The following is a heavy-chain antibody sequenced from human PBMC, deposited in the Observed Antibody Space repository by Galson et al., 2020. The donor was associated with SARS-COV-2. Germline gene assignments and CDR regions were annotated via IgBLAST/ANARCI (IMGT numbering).Heavy chain of an antibody. Sequence: ASVKVSCKDSGYTFTGYYMHWVRQAPGQGLEWMGRINPNSGGTNYVQKLQGRLTMTRDTSISTAYMELSSLRSDDTAVYYCAVGWLQEFDYWGQGTLVTVSS. CDR2: INPNSGGT. D-gene: IGHD5-12*01. CDR3: AVGWLQEFDY. V-gene: IGHV1-2*06. CDR1: GYTFTGYY. J-gene: IGHJ4*02.